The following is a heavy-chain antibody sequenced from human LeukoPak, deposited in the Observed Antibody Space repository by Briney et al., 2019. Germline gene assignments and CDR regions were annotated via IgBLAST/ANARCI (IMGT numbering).Heavy chain of an antibody. Sequence: SETLSLTCTVSGGSNSSSSYYWGWIRQPPGKGLEWIGSIYYSGSTYYNPSLKSRVTISVDTSKNQFSLKLSSVTAADTAVYYCARITTVTDLDYWGQGTLVTVSS. V-gene: IGHV4-39*01. CDR1: GGSNSSSSYY. D-gene: IGHD4-17*01. J-gene: IGHJ4*02. CDR3: ARITTVTDLDY. CDR2: IYYSGST.